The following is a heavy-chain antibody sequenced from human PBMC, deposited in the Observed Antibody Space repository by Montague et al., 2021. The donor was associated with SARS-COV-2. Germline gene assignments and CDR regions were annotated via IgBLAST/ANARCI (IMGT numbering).Heavy chain of an antibody. D-gene: IGHD3-22*01. CDR2: IYYSGST. Sequence: SETLSLTCTVSGGSMRDCYWSWIRQPPGEGLEWIGYIYYSGSTDYNPSLNSRVTLSLDTSKNQFSLNLRSVTAADTAFYYCARVHYYTGYVDSWGQGTLVSVSS. CDR1: GGSMRDCY. V-gene: IGHV4-59*01. CDR3: ARVHYYTGYVDS. J-gene: IGHJ4*02.